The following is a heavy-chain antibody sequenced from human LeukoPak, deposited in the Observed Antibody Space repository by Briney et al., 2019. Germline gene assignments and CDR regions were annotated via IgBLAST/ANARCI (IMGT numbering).Heavy chain of an antibody. CDR1: GFTFSSYG. CDR2: IRYDGSNK. CDR3: GKGRGETRRTLAHYDY. D-gene: IGHD3-10*01. J-gene: IGHJ4*02. Sequence: GGSLRLSCAASGFTFSSYGMHWVRQAPGKGLEWVAFIRYDGSNKYYADSVKGRFTISRDNSKNKLYLQMNSLRAEDTAGYYCGKGRGETRRTLAHYDYGGQGTLVTVSS. V-gene: IGHV3-30*02.